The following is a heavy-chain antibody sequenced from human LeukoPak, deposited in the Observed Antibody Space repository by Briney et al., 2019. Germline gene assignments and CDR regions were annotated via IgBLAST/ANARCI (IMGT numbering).Heavy chain of an antibody. CDR2: FSGSGGNI. J-gene: IGHJ4*02. D-gene: IGHD3-16*02. CDR3: ARGGLYDYVWGSYRRQSFDY. V-gene: IGHV3-48*02. Sequence: GGSLRLSCAASGFTFSSYWMSWVRQAPGRGLGGVPSFSGSGGNIYYADSVKGRFTISRDNAKNSLYLQMNSLRDEDTAVYYCARGGLYDYVWGSYRRQSFDYWGQGTLVTVSS. CDR1: GFTFSSYW.